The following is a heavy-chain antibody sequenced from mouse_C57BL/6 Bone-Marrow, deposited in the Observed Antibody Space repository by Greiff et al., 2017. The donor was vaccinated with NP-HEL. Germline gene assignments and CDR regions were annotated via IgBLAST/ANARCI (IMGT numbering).Heavy chain of an antibody. CDR3: ARGGIYYDYAWFAY. D-gene: IGHD2-4*01. Sequence: VQLQQSGAELVRPGTSVKVSCKASGYAFTNYLIEWVKQRPGQGLEWIGVINPGSGGTNYNEKFKGKATLTAAKSSSTAYMQLSSLTSEDSAVYFCARGGIYYDYAWFAYWGQGTLVTVSA. CDR2: INPGSGGT. CDR1: GYAFTNYL. J-gene: IGHJ3*01. V-gene: IGHV1-54*01.